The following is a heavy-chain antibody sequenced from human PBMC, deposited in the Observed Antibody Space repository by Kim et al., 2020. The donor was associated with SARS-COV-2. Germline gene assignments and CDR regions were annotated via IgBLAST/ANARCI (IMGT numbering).Heavy chain of an antibody. D-gene: IGHD2-2*01. V-gene: IGHV4-4*07. CDR2: ISSSGNT. J-gene: IGHJ6*03. CDR3: AREGVVPAAIPFLSHYYMDV. Sequence: SETLSLTCTVSGGSISTYYWNWIRQPAGKGLEWIGRISSSGNTDYNPSLKSRVIMSLDTSKNHFSLRVSSVTAADTAVYYCAREGVVPAAIPFLSHYYMDVWGIGTTVTVSS. CDR1: GGSISTYY.